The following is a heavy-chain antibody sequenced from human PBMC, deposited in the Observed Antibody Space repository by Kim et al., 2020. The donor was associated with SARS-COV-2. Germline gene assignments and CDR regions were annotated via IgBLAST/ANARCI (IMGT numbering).Heavy chain of an antibody. Sequence: GGSLRLSCAASGFSFSTYWMSWVRQAPGKGLEEVANIKQDGSEKYYVDSVKGRVTISRDNDKNSLYLQMNSLRAEDTAVYYCVREDYYGSGRDFNYYYYGMDVWGQATTVTVSS. V-gene: IGHV3-7*03. CDR1: GFSFSTYW. CDR3: VREDYYGSGRDFNYYYYGMDV. D-gene: IGHD3-10*01. CDR2: IKQDGSEK. J-gene: IGHJ6*02.